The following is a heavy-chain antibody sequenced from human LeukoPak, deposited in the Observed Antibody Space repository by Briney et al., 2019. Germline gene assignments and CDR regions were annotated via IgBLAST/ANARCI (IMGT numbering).Heavy chain of an antibody. CDR1: GFTVSSNY. Sequence: GGSLRLSCAASGFTVSSNYMSWVRQAPGKGLEWVSVIYSGGDTYYADSVKGRLTISRDNSKNTLYLQMNTLGAEDTAVYYCARASGYSGYDPFDYWGQGTLVTVSS. J-gene: IGHJ4*02. D-gene: IGHD5-12*01. CDR3: ARASGYSGYDPFDY. V-gene: IGHV3-53*01. CDR2: IYSGGDT.